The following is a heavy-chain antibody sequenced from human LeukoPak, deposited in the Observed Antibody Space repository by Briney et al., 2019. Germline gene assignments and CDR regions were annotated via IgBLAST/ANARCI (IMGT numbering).Heavy chain of an antibody. D-gene: IGHD4-17*01. CDR2: ISYDGSNK. J-gene: IGHJ4*02. V-gene: IGHV3-30*18. Sequence: PGGSLRLSCAASGFTFSSYGMHWVRQAPGKGLEWVAIISYDGSNKYYADSVKGRFTISRDNSKNTLYLQMNSLRAEDTAVYYCAKDLSVPYYGDCGFDYWGQGTLVTVSS. CDR3: AKDLSVPYYGDCGFDY. CDR1: GFTFSSYG.